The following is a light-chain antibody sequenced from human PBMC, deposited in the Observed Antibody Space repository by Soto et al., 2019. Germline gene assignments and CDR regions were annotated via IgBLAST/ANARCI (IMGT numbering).Light chain of an antibody. V-gene: IGKV3-20*01. CDR3: EQYGSSLLT. Sequence: EIVLTQSPGTLSLSPGERATLSCRASQSVSSSYVAWYQQKPGQAPRLLIYGASSRATGIPDRFSGSGSGTDFTLTISSLETEDFAVYYCEQYGSSLLTFGGGTKVEIK. J-gene: IGKJ4*01. CDR1: QSVSSSY. CDR2: GAS.